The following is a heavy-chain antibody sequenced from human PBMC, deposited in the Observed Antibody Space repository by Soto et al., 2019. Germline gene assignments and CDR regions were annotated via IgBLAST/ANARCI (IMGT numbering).Heavy chain of an antibody. CDR1: GGSISSSY. J-gene: IGHJ4*02. CDR2: IYHSGSI. V-gene: IGHV4-59*12. Sequence: PSETLSLTCTVSGGSISSSYWSWIRQPPGKGLEYIGYIYHSGSINYNPSLKSRVTISLDTSKNRLSLKLSSVTAADTAVYYCAREPLTWGQGTLVTVYS. CDR3: AREPLT.